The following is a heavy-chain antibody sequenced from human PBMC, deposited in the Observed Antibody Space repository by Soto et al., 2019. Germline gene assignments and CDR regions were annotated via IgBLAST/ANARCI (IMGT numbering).Heavy chain of an antibody. J-gene: IGHJ6*03. CDR1: GFTVSSKY. D-gene: IGHD2-15*01. CDR3: ARDDILCSGGSCYGVPMDV. V-gene: IGHV3-66*01. Sequence: EVQLVESGGGLVQPGGSLRLSCAASGFTVSSKYMSWVRQAPGKGLEWVSLIQSGGTTYYADSVKGRFTISRDSSKNMLHLQMDSLRAEDTAVYYCARDDILCSGGSCYGVPMDVSGKGNTVTVSS. CDR2: IQSGGTT.